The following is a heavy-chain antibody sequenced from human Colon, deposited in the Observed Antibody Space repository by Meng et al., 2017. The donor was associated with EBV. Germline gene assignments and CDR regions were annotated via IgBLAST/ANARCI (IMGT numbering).Heavy chain of an antibody. CDR2: IYHGGNT. J-gene: IGHJ4*02. Sequence: QVQPQESGPGLVEPSGTLSLTCAVSGASISSNNWWSWVRQPPGKGLEWIGEIYHGGNTNYNPSLKSRVTISVDRSNDQFSLSLSSVTAADTAVYYCARGSAYNAPSFDYWGQGTLVTVSS. CDR1: GASISSNNW. V-gene: IGHV4-4*02. D-gene: IGHD5-24*01. CDR3: ARGSAYNAPSFDY.